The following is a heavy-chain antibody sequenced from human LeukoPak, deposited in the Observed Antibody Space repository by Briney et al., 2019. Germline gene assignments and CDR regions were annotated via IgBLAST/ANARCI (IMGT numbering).Heavy chain of an antibody. D-gene: IGHD3-3*01. Sequence: SETLSLTCAVYGGSFSGYYWSWIRQPPGKGLEWIGEINHSGSTNYNPSLKSRVTISVDTSKNQFSLKLSSVTAADTAVYYCARGAEGYDFWSGYYGRDFDYWGQGTLVTVSS. V-gene: IGHV4-34*01. CDR1: GGSFSGYY. CDR3: ARGAEGYDFWSGYYGRDFDY. CDR2: INHSGST. J-gene: IGHJ4*02.